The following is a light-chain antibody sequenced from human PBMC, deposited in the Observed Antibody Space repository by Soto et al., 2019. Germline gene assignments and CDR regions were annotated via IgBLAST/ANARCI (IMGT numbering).Light chain of an antibody. J-gene: IGKJ2*01. V-gene: IGKV3-15*01. CDR1: QSVSSN. Sequence: EIVMTQSPATLSVSPGERATLSCRASQSVSSNLAWYQQKTGQAPRLLIYGASTRATGIPARFSGSGSGTEFPLTISSLQSEDFAVYYCQQYNNWPPLMYTFGQGTKLEIK. CDR3: QQYNNWPPLMYT. CDR2: GAS.